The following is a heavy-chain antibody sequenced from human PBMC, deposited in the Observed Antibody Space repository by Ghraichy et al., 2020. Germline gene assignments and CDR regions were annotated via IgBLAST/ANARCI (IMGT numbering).Heavy chain of an antibody. Sequence: GGSLRLSCAASGFTFSSYAMSWVRQAPGKGLEWVSGISGSGGSTNYADSVKGRFTIFRDNSENTLSLQMNSLRAEDTAVYYCAKDRRCSSTSCSTSDYGGHGNLVTGSS. CDR1: GFTFSSYA. CDR3: AKDRRCSSTSCSTSDY. D-gene: IGHD2-2*01. CDR2: ISGSGGST. J-gene: IGHJ4*01. V-gene: IGHV3-23*01.